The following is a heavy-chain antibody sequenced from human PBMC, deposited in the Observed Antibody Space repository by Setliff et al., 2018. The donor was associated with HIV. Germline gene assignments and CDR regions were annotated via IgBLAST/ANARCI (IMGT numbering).Heavy chain of an antibody. J-gene: IGHJ4*02. CDR1: GFTFDRFW. CDR3: HSGYDTEEQSYFDY. D-gene: IGHD5-12*01. V-gene: IGHV3-74*01. CDR2: VNTDGSSK. Sequence: GGSLRLSCAASGFTFDRFWMHWVRQAPGKGLVWVSRVNTDGSSKTYADSVKDRFTISRDNAKNTLYLQMNSLRAEDTGVYYCHSGYDTEEQSYFDYWGQGTLVTVSS.